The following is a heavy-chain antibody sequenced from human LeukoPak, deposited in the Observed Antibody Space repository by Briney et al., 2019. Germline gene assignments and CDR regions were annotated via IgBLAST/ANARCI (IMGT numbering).Heavy chain of an antibody. J-gene: IGHJ4*02. CDR3: ARDPASAVRRYFDY. D-gene: IGHD6-19*01. Sequence: PSETLSLTCTVSGGSISSNSYFWNWIRQTPGKGLEWIGSIYYSGSTYYNPSLKSRLTISVDTSRNQFSLKLSSVIAADTAMYFCARDPASAVRRYFDYWGQGTLVTVSS. V-gene: IGHV4-39*07. CDR2: IYYSGST. CDR1: GGSISSNSYF.